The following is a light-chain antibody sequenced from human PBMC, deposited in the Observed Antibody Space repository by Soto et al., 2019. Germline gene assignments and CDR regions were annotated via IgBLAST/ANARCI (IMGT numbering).Light chain of an antibody. Sequence: ILLTQSPGTLSLSPGERATLSCRASQSVSSSYLAWYQQKPGQAPRLLIYRASSRATGIPDRFSGSGSGTDCTLTISRLVPEDFAVYYCQQYGISLITFGQGTRLEIK. V-gene: IGKV3-20*01. CDR1: QSVSSSY. CDR3: QQYGISLIT. J-gene: IGKJ5*01. CDR2: RAS.